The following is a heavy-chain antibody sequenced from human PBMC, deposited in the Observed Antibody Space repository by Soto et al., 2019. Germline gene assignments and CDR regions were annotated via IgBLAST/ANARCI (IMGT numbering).Heavy chain of an antibody. V-gene: IGHV1-69*01. CDR2: IIPIFGTA. Sequence: SVKVSYKAFAGPLGSYAIIWVRQTPGQGLEWMGGIIPIFGTANYAQKFQGRVTITADESTSTAYMELSSLRSEDTAVYYCARGALVLRYFDWSHGFDPWGQGTLVTVSS. CDR3: ARGALVLRYFDWSHGFDP. D-gene: IGHD3-9*01. J-gene: IGHJ5*02. CDR1: AGPLGSYA.